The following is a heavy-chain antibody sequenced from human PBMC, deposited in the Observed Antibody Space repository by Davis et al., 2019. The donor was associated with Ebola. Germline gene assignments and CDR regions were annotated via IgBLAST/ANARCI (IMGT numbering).Heavy chain of an antibody. CDR3: ARDRSQAFDI. V-gene: IGHV3-7*01. Sequence: GESLKISCATSGFSLSIYWMTWVRQAPGKGLEWVANIKQDGSEKYYVDSVKGRFTISRDNAKNSLYLQMNSLRAEDTAVYYCARDRSQAFDIWGQGTMVTVSS. J-gene: IGHJ3*02. CDR1: GFSLSIYW. CDR2: IKQDGSEK. D-gene: IGHD1-14*01.